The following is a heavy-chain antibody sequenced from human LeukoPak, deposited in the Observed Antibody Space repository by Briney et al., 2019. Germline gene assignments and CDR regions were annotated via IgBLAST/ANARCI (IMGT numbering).Heavy chain of an antibody. CDR3: ATGAYFGDQFDY. Sequence: GGSLRLSCAASGLSFERMYMSWVRQAPGKGLEWIGRMKSIADGGSTDYAAAVKGRFSISRDDSKATLFLQMNSLKIDDTAFYYCATGAYFGDQFDYWGQGVLVTVSS. J-gene: IGHJ4*02. CDR1: GLSFERMY. V-gene: IGHV3-15*01. D-gene: IGHD3-16*01. CDR2: MKSIADGGST.